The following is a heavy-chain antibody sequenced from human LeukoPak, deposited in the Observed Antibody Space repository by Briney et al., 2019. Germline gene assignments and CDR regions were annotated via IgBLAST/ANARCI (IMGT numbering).Heavy chain of an antibody. CDR1: GFTFSSYG. Sequence: GGSLRLSCAASGFTFSSYGMHWVRQAPGKGLEWVAVIWYDGSNKYYADSVKGRFTISRDNSKNTLYLQMNSLRAEDTAVYYCARDFNPYHDSSGGPSPYFDYWGQGTLVTVSS. CDR2: IWYDGSNK. V-gene: IGHV3-33*01. CDR3: ARDFNPYHDSSGGPSPYFDY. J-gene: IGHJ4*02. D-gene: IGHD3-22*01.